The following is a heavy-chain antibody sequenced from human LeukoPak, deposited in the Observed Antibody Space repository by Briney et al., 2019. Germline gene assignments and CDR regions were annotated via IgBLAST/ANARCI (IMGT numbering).Heavy chain of an antibody. Sequence: ASVKVSCKASGGTFSSYAISWVRQAPGQGLEWMGGIIPIFGTANYAQKFQGRVTITTDESTSTAYMELSSLRSEDTAVYYCARGDGEFLEWLFPGAFDIWGQGTMVTVSS. D-gene: IGHD3-3*01. J-gene: IGHJ3*02. CDR3: ARGDGEFLEWLFPGAFDI. CDR2: IIPIFGTA. V-gene: IGHV1-69*05. CDR1: GGTFSSYA.